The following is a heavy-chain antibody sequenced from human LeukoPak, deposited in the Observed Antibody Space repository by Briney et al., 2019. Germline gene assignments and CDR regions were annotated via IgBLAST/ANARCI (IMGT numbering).Heavy chain of an antibody. J-gene: IGHJ4*02. CDR3: ARVPFEYCSSWYFDY. D-gene: IGHD6-6*01. V-gene: IGHV3-30-3*01. CDR1: GFTFSSYA. CDR2: ISYDGSNK. Sequence: GSLRLSCAASGFTFSSYAMHWVRQAPGKGLEWVAVISYDGSNKYYADSVKGRFTISRDNSKNTLYLQMNSLRAEDTAVYYCARVPFEYCSSWYFDYWGQGTLVTVSS.